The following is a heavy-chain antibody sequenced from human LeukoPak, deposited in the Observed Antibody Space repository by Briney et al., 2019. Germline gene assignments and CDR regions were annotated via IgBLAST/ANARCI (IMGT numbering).Heavy chain of an antibody. CDR2: IYWNDDK. CDR3: AHSRGEYLLWLG. CDR1: GFSLSTSGVG. V-gene: IGHV2-5*01. D-gene: IGHD3-10*01. Sequence: SGPTLVKPTQTLTLTCTFSGFSLSTSGVGVGWIRQPPGKALEWLALIYWNDDKRYSPSLKSRLTFTKDTSKNQEVLTMTNMDPVDTATYYCAHSRGEYLLWLGWGQGTLVTVSS. J-gene: IGHJ4*02.